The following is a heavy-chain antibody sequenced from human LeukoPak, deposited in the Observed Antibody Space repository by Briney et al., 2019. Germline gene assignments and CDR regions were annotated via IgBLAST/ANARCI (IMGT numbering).Heavy chain of an antibody. CDR3: ARVGYYDSSGHFDY. Sequence: ASVKVSCKASGYTFTSYGISWVRQAPGQGLEWMGWISAYNGNTNYAQKLQGRVTMTTDTSTSTAYTELRSLRSDDTAVYYCARVGYYDSSGHFDYWGQGTLVTVSS. J-gene: IGHJ4*02. V-gene: IGHV1-18*01. CDR2: ISAYNGNT. D-gene: IGHD3-22*01. CDR1: GYTFTSYG.